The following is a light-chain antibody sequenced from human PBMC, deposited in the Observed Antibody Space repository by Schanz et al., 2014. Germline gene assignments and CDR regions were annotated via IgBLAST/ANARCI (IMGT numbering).Light chain of an antibody. V-gene: IGKV3-20*01. CDR1: QSVSGNY. J-gene: IGKJ2*01. CDR2: GAS. Sequence: EIVLTQSPDTLSLSPGERATLSCRASQSVSGNYLGWYQQKPGQAPRLLIYGASSRATGIPDRFSGSGSGTDFTLTISRLEPEDFAVYYCQQYGSTPYTFGQGTKLEIK. CDR3: QQYGSTPYT.